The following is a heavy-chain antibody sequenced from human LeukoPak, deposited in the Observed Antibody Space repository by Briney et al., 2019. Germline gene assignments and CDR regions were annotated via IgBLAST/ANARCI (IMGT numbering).Heavy chain of an antibody. CDR1: GGSISSSPYY. J-gene: IGHJ4*02. CDR2: VYYSGNT. CDR3: ARRKIAFGGVIVPFDH. Sequence: PSETLSLTCTLSGGSISSSPYYWGWIRQPPGKGLEWIGSVYYSGNTYYNPSLKSRVTMSVDTSKNQFSLKLSSVTAADTAVYYCARRKIAFGGVIVPFDHWGQGTLVTVSS. V-gene: IGHV4-39*01. D-gene: IGHD3-16*02.